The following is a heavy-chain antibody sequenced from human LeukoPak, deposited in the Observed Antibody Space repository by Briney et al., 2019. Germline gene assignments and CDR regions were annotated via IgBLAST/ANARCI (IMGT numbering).Heavy chain of an antibody. CDR2: INHSGST. J-gene: IGHJ4*02. CDR1: GGSFSGYY. D-gene: IGHD6-13*01. V-gene: IGHV4-34*01. CDR3: ARGRGAAAGLLFDY. Sequence: SETLSLTCAVYGGSFSGYYWSWIRQPPGKGLEWIGEINHSGSTNYNPSLKSRVTISVDTSKNQLSLKLSPVTAADTAVYYCARGRGAAAGLLFDYWGQGTLVTVSS.